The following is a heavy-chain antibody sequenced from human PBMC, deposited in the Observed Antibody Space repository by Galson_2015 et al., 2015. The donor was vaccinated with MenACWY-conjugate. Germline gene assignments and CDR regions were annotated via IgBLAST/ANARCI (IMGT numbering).Heavy chain of an antibody. D-gene: IGHD3-9*01. CDR2: ISGSGGST. Sequence: SLRLSCAASGFTFSSYAMSWVRQAPGKGLEWVSAISGSGGSTYYADSVKGRFTISRDNSKNTLYLRMNSLRAEDTAVYYCARDPRTGKRYFDWLYPDYWGQGTLVTVSS. J-gene: IGHJ4*02. V-gene: IGHV3-23*01. CDR1: GFTFSSYA. CDR3: ARDPRTGKRYFDWLYPDY.